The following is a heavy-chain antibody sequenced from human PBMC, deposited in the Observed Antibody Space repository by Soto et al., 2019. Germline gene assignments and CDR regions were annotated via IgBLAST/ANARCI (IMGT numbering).Heavy chain of an antibody. V-gene: IGHV4-39*01. CDR1: GGSITSSTYY. CDR3: ARQCGVAYFDY. D-gene: IGHD3-10*01. Sequence: QLQLQESGPGLVKPSETLSLTCTVSGGSITSSTYYWGWIRQPPGKGLEWIGNIYYSGSTYYNPSLKSRVTISVDTSKNQFSLKLSSVTAADTAVYYCARQCGVAYFDYWGQGTLVTVSS. J-gene: IGHJ4*02. CDR2: IYYSGST.